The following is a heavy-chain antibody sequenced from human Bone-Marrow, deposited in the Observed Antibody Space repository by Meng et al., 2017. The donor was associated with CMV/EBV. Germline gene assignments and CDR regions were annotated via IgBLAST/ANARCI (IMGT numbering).Heavy chain of an antibody. Sequence: GGSLRLSCAASGFTFDDYAMHWVRQAPGKGLEWVSGISWNSGSIGYADSVKGRFTISRDNAKNSLYLQMNSLRAEDTAVYYCARGLVVVIARGRSAVHYWGQGTLVTVSS. V-gene: IGHV3-9*01. CDR3: ARGLVVVIARGRSAVHY. CDR1: GFTFDDYA. J-gene: IGHJ4*02. CDR2: ISWNSGSI. D-gene: IGHD2-21*01.